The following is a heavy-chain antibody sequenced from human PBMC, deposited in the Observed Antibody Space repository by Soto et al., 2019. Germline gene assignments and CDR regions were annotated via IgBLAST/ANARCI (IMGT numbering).Heavy chain of an antibody. V-gene: IGHV3-30-3*01. Sequence: QVQLVESGGGVVQPWRSLRLSCAASGFNFSSYAMHWVRQAPGKGLEWVAVISYDGSNKYYADSVKGRFTSSRDNSKNRLYLQMTSLRAEDTAVYYCARDQDYYGMDVWGQGTTVTVSS. CDR3: ARDQDYYGMDV. J-gene: IGHJ6*02. CDR1: GFNFSSYA. CDR2: ISYDGSNK.